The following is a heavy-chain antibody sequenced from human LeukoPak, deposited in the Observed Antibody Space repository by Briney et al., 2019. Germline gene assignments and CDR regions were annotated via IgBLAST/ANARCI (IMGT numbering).Heavy chain of an antibody. CDR1: GGSISSSSYY. CDR2: IYYSGST. Sequence: SETLSLTCTVSGGSISSSSYYWGWIRQPPGKGLEWIGSIYYSGSTYYNPSLKSRVTIPVDTSKNQFSLKLSSVTAADTAVYYCARHRITMVRGDPFDYWGQGTLVTVSS. D-gene: IGHD3-10*01. CDR3: ARHRITMVRGDPFDY. J-gene: IGHJ4*02. V-gene: IGHV4-39*01.